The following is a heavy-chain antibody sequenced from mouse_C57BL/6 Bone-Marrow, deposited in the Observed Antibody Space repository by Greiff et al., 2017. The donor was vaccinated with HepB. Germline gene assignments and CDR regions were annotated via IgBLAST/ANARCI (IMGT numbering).Heavy chain of an antibody. J-gene: IGHJ4*01. CDR3: TEGTSGFYAMDY. V-gene: IGHV6-3*01. CDR2: IRLKSDNYAT. D-gene: IGHD1-2*01. CDR1: GFTFSNYW. Sequence: EVKLVESGGGLVQPGGSMKLSCVASGFTFSNYWMNWVRQSPEKGLEWVAQIRLKSDNYATHYAESVKGRFTISRDDSKSSVYLQMNNLRAEDTGIYYCTEGTSGFYAMDYWGQGTSVTVSS.